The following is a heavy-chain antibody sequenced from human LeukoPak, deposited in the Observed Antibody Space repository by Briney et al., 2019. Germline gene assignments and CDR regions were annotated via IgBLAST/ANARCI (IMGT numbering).Heavy chain of an antibody. CDR1: GGSISNYY. J-gene: IGHJ4*02. CDR2: IYYSGST. D-gene: IGHD1-26*01. CDR3: ARGGTYYDY. V-gene: IGHV4-59*01. Sequence: PSETLSLTCTVSGGSISNYYWSWIRQPPGKGLEWIGYIYYSGSTNYNPSLKNRVTISVDTSENQFSLKLKSVTAADTAVYYCARGGTYYDYWGQGTLVTVSS.